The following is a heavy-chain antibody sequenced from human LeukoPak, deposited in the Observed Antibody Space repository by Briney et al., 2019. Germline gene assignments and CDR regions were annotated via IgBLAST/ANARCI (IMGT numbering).Heavy chain of an antibody. CDR3: ARDPGHWFDP. J-gene: IGHJ5*02. CDR2: ISYDGNNK. Sequence: PGRSLRLSCAASGFIFSSYAMHWVRQAPGKGLEWVAVISYDGNNKYYAYSVKGRFTISRDNSKKTLYVEMNSLRGEDTAVYYCARDPGHWFDPWGQGTLVTVSS. D-gene: IGHD1-14*01. V-gene: IGHV3-30*04. CDR1: GFIFSSYA.